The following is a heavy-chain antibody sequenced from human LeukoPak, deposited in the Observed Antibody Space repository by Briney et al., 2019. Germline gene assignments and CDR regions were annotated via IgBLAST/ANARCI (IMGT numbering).Heavy chain of an antibody. V-gene: IGHV3-9*01. CDR1: GFSFDDYD. D-gene: IGHD3-10*01. CDR2: ISWNSAYI. J-gene: IGHJ4*02. Sequence: GGSLRLSCADAGFSFDDYDMHWVRHAPGKGLEYVSGISWNSAYIVYADSVKGRFTISRDNAKNSLYLQMNSLRPEDTALYYCAKDILRSGAAFDYWGQGTLATVSS. CDR3: AKDILRSGAAFDY.